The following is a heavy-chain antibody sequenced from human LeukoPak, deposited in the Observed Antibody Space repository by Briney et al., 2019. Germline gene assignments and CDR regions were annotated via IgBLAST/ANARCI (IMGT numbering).Heavy chain of an antibody. CDR2: INHSGST. Sequence: SETLSLTCAVSGYSISSGYYWSWIRQPPGKGLEWIGEINHSGSTNYNPSLKSRVTISVDTSKNQFSLKLSSVTAADTAVYYCARTGRIAARPMDVWGKGTTVTVSS. V-gene: IGHV4-34*01. CDR1: GYSISSGYY. CDR3: ARTGRIAARPMDV. J-gene: IGHJ6*04. D-gene: IGHD6-6*01.